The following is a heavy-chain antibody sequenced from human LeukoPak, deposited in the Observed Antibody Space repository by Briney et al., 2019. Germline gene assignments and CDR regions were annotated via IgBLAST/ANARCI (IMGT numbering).Heavy chain of an antibody. J-gene: IGHJ4*02. Sequence: SETLSLTCTVSGGSISSYYWNWIRQPPGKGLEWIGYIYYSGSSGSTNYNPSLRSRVTTSADTSKNQFSLKMTSVTAADTAVYYCAGGGDGYQTRFDYWCQGTLLAVSS. CDR2: IYYSGSSGST. D-gene: IGHD5-24*01. CDR1: GGSISSYY. CDR3: AGGGDGYQTRFDY. V-gene: IGHV4-59*01.